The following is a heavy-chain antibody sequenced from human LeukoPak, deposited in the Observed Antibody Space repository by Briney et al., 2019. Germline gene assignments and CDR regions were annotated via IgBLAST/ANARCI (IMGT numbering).Heavy chain of an antibody. CDR2: ISSGGDTT. J-gene: IGHJ4*02. CDR3: ARDNYDTGGYYFG. Sequence: GGSLRLSCAASGFTFSSYEMNWVRQAPGKGLDWVSYISSGGDTTYYADSVKGRFTISRDNAKNSLYLQMNSLRAEDTAVYYCARDNYDTGGYYFGWGQGTLVTVSS. V-gene: IGHV3-48*03. D-gene: IGHD3-22*01. CDR1: GFTFSSYE.